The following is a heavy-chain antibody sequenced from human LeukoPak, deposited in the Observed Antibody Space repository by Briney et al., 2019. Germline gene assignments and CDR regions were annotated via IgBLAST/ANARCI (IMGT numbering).Heavy chain of an antibody. CDR3: ARQLAYYDSSGLDY. J-gene: IGHJ4*02. Sequence: PGGSLRLSCAASGFTFSDYYMSWIRQPPGKGLEWIGSIYYSGSTYYNPSLKSRVTISVDTSKNQFSLKLSSVTAADTAVYYCARQLAYYDSSGLDYWGQGTLVTVSS. CDR1: GFTFSDYY. V-gene: IGHV4-39*01. CDR2: IYYSGST. D-gene: IGHD3-22*01.